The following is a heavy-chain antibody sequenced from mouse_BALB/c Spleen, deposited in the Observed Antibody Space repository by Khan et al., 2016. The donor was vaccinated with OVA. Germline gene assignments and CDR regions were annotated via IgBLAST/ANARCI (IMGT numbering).Heavy chain of an antibody. CDR3: ARAFYYGAWFAY. Sequence: QVQLKESGPGLVAPSQTLSITCTVSGFSLTSYGVHWVRQPPGKGLEWLGVIWAGGSTNYNSALMSRLSISKDNSKSPGFLKMNSLQTDDTAMYYCARAFYYGAWFAYWGQGTLVTVSA. D-gene: IGHD1-1*01. V-gene: IGHV2-9*02. CDR2: IWAGGST. J-gene: IGHJ3*01. CDR1: GFSLTSYG.